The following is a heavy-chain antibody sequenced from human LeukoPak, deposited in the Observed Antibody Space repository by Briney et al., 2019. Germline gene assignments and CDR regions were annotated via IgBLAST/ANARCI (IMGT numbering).Heavy chain of an antibody. D-gene: IGHD5-12*01. Sequence: GGSLRLSCEGSGFTFRDYQISWIRQAPGKGLEWISYIHSNPKTIYYADSAKGRFTISRYNAKNSLYLQMNNLRVNDTAVYYCARSGYGDFDYWGQGARVTVSS. CDR1: GFTFRDYQ. CDR2: IHSNPKTI. J-gene: IGHJ4*02. V-gene: IGHV3-11*01. CDR3: ARSGYGDFDY.